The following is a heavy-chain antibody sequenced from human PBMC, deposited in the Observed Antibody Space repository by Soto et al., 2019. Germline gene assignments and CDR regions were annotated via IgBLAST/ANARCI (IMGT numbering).Heavy chain of an antibody. D-gene: IGHD3-3*01. CDR3: ARDESTFGVVYNNWFDP. Sequence: QVQLVQSGAEVKKPGSSVKVSCKASGGTFSSYAISWVRQAPGQGLEWMGGIIPIFGTANYAQKFQGRVTITADESTSTAYMELSSLRSEDTAVYYCARDESTFGVVYNNWFDPWGQGTLVTVSS. J-gene: IGHJ5*02. CDR2: IIPIFGTA. CDR1: GGTFSSYA. V-gene: IGHV1-69*12.